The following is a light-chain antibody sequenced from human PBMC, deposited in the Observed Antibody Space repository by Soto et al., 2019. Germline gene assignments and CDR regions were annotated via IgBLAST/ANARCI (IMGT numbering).Light chain of an antibody. CDR1: QSISYR. J-gene: IGKJ1*01. CDR3: QQYNSYYWT. V-gene: IGKV1-5*01. CDR2: DVS. Sequence: DIQMTQSPSTLSASVGDRVTITCRASQSISYRLAWYQQKPGKAPKVLIYDVSSLESGVPTRFSGSASGTEFTLSISSLQPDDFETYYCQQYNSYYWTLRQGTKADIK.